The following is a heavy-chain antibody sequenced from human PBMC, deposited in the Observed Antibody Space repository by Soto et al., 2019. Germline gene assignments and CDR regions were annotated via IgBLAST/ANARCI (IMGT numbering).Heavy chain of an antibody. J-gene: IGHJ5*02. V-gene: IGHV1-69*13. CDR2: IIPIFGTA. Sequence: SVKVSCKASGGTFSSYAISWVRQAPGQGLEWMGGIIPIFGTANYAQKLQGRVTITADESTSTAYMELSSLRSEDTAVYYCARDQNEHIVVVTAPNWFDPWGQGTLVTVSS. D-gene: IGHD2-21*02. CDR1: GGTFSSYA. CDR3: ARDQNEHIVVVTAPNWFDP.